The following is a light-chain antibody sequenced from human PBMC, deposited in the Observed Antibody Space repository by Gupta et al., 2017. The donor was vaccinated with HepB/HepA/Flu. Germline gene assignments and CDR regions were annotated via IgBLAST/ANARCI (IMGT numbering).Light chain of an antibody. Sequence: IVLTQSPGTLSLSPGERATLSCRASQSISSQLAWYQQKPGQAPRLLIYDASNRATGIPARFSGSGSGTDFTLTISSLEPEDFAVYYCQQRRNWPLTFGGGTKVEIK. CDR1: QSISSQ. V-gene: IGKV3-11*01. CDR3: QQRRNWPLT. J-gene: IGKJ4*01. CDR2: DAS.